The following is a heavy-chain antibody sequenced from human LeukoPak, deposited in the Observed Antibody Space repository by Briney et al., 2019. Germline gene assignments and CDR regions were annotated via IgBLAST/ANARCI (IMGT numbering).Heavy chain of an antibody. D-gene: IGHD3-22*01. J-gene: IGHJ4*02. V-gene: IGHV3-21*04. CDR2: ISSSSSYI. CDR3: AKERTMIVVVNPIDY. CDR1: GFTFSSYS. Sequence: GGSLRLSCAASGFTFSSYSMNWVRQAPGKGLEWVSSISSSSSYIYYADAVKGRFTISRDNAKNSLYLQMNSLRAEDKAVYYCAKERTMIVVVNPIDYWGQGTLVTVSS.